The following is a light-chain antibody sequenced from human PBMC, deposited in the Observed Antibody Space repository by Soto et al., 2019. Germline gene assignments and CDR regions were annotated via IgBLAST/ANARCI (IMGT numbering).Light chain of an antibody. CDR1: SSDVGGYNY. CDR2: EVS. J-gene: IGLJ1*01. V-gene: IGLV2-14*01. CDR3: SSYTSSSTRV. Sequence: QSAPTQPASVSGSPGQSITISCTGASSDVGGYNYVSWHQQHPGMAPKLLIYEVSNRPSGVSDSFSGSKSGDTASLTIAWLQAEDEADYYCSSYTSSSTRVFGTGTKLTVL.